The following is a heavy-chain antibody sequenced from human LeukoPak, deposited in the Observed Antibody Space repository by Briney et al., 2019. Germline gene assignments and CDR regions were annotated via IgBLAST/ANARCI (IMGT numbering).Heavy chain of an antibody. CDR2: ISGCGGRP. Sequence: GGSLRLSCAASGFTFSSCAMSWVRQAPGKGLEWVSAISGCGGRPYYADSVKGRFTISRDNSKDTLYLQKNSLRAEDTAVYYCARHPEPGYCSSTSCHDSYFDYWGQGALVTVSS. CDR1: GFTFSSCA. D-gene: IGHD2-2*01. CDR3: ARHPEPGYCSSTSCHDSYFDY. J-gene: IGHJ4*02. V-gene: IGHV3-23*01.